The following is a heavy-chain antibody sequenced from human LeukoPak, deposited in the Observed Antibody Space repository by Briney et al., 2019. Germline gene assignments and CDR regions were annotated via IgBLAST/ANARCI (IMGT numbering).Heavy chain of an antibody. CDR3: AKDAGPSGEGATPAD. V-gene: IGHV3-23*01. CDR2: IRHNGETT. Sequence: PGGSLRLSCVASEFIFRNYAMTWVRQAPGKGLEWVSTIRHNGETTYFEDSVKGRFIISRDNTKNTLYLRMNSLRAEGTAVYFCAKDAGPSGEGATPADWGQGTLVTVSS. CDR1: EFIFRNYA. D-gene: IGHD1-26*01. J-gene: IGHJ4*02.